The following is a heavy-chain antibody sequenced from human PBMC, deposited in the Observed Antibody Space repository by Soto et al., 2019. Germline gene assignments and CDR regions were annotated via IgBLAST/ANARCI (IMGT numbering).Heavy chain of an antibody. CDR2: ILHDGNNK. D-gene: IGHD3-10*01. J-gene: IGHJ4*02. CDR1: GFTFSNYI. Sequence: QVQLVESGGGVVQPGRSLRLSCAASGFTFSNYIMHWVRQAPGKGLEWVAIILHDGNNKYYADSVKGRFTISRDNSKNTRYLQMNSLRTEETVIYYCARDDEGGSYCDLGYWGQGTLVTVSS. V-gene: IGHV3-30-3*01. CDR3: ARDDEGGSYCDLGY.